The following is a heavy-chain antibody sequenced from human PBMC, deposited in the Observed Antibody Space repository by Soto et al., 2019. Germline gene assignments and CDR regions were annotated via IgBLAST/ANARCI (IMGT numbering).Heavy chain of an antibody. CDR3: TTGSGYHSGSSGYGLDY. CDR2: IKLKTDGGAT. CDR1: GFTFSNAW. V-gene: IGHV3-15*07. Sequence: GGSLRLSCAASGFTFSNAWMNWVRQAPGKGLEWVGRIKLKTDGGATDYAAPVKGRFTISRDDSKNTLYLQMNSLKSEDTAVYYCTTGSGYHSGSSGYGLDYWGQGTQVTVSS. J-gene: IGHJ4*02. D-gene: IGHD3-22*01.